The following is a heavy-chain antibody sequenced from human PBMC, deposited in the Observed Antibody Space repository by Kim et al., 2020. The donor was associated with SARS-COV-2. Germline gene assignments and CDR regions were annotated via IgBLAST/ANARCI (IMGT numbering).Heavy chain of an antibody. CDR1: GFTLSTYW. D-gene: IGHD4-17*01. CDR3: ARGRGSDEIRWHAFDV. CDR2: IKQDGSEK. Sequence: GGSLRLSCAASGFTLSTYWMSWVRQAPGRGLEWVADIKQDGSEKYYGDFVKGRFTISRDKIKSLLYLQMNSLRANDTAVYYCARGRGSDEIRWHAFDVWG. V-gene: IGHV3-7*01. J-gene: IGHJ3*01.